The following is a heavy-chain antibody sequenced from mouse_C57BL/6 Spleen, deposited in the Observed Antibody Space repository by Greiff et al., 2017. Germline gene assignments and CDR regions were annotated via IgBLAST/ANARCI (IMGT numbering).Heavy chain of an antibody. D-gene: IGHD2-3*01. CDR3: ARNGSYDCGFAY. J-gene: IGHJ3*01. CDR1: GFTFSSYA. Sequence: EVKLMESGAGLVKPGGSLKLSCAASGFTFSSYAMSWVRQTPGQRLEWVATISAGGSYTYYTDNVKGRFTISRDNTKNNLYLQMSHLKSEDTAMYDCARNGSYDCGFAYWGQGTLVTVSA. V-gene: IGHV5-4*03. CDR2: ISAGGSYT.